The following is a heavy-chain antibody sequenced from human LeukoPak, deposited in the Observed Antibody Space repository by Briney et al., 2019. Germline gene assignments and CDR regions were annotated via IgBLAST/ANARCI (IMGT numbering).Heavy chain of an antibody. CDR3: ARDIVVVPAARPQTPYDYYGMDV. Sequence: GGSLRLSCAASGFTFSSYAMSWVRQAPGEGLEWVSAISGSGGSTYYADSVKGRFTISRDNAKDTLYLQMNSLRAEDTAVYYCARDIVVVPAARPQTPYDYYGMDVWGQGTTVTVSS. V-gene: IGHV3-23*01. CDR2: ISGSGGST. CDR1: GFTFSSYA. J-gene: IGHJ6*02. D-gene: IGHD2-2*01.